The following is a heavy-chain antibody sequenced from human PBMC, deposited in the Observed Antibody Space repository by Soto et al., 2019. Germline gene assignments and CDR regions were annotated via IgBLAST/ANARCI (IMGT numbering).Heavy chain of an antibody. Sequence: PGGSLRLSCAASGFTFSSYSMNWVRQAPGKGLEWVSSISSSSSYIYYADSVKGRFTISRDNAKNSLYLQMNSLRAEDTAVYYCARDGIEWSSAHPFDYWGQGTLVTVSS. CDR3: ARDGIEWSSAHPFDY. V-gene: IGHV3-21*01. D-gene: IGHD3-3*01. CDR1: GFTFSSYS. J-gene: IGHJ4*02. CDR2: ISSSSSYI.